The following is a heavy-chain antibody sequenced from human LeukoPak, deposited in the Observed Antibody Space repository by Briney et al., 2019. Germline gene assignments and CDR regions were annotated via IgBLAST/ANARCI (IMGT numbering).Heavy chain of an antibody. CDR2: ISWNSGSI. Sequence: GGSLRLSCAASGFTFDDYAMHWVRQAPGKGLEWVSGISWNSGSIGYADSVKGRFTISRDNAKNSLYLQMNSLRAEDTALYYCAKDVDIVATGHFDYWGQGTLVTVSS. J-gene: IGHJ4*02. CDR3: AKDVDIVATGHFDY. V-gene: IGHV3-9*01. D-gene: IGHD5-12*01. CDR1: GFTFDDYA.